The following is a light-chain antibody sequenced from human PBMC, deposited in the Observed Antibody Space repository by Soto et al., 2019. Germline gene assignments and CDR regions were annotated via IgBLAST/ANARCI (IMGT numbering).Light chain of an antibody. CDR2: DVS. V-gene: IGLV2-14*01. CDR3: SSYTSSSTLWV. Sequence: QSALTQPASVSGSPGQSITISCTGTNSDVGGYNYVSWYQQHPGKAPKLMIYDVSNRPSGVSNRFSGSKSGNTASLTISGLQAEDEADYYSSSYTSSSTLWVFGGWTKVTVL. CDR1: NSDVGGYNY. J-gene: IGLJ3*02.